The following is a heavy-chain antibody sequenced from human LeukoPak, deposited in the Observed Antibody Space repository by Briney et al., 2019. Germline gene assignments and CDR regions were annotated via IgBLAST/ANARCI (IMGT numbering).Heavy chain of an antibody. CDR3: ARRHCSGGSCYGYYYYYMDV. CDR1: GFTFSSYS. CDR2: ISSSSSYI. J-gene: IGHJ6*03. D-gene: IGHD2-15*01. Sequence: GGSLRLSCAASGFTFSSYSMNWVRQAPGKGLEWVSSISSSSSYIYYADSVKGRFTISRDNAKNSLYLQMNSLRAEDTAVYYCARRHCSGGSCYGYYYYYMDVWGKGTTVTVSS. V-gene: IGHV3-21*01.